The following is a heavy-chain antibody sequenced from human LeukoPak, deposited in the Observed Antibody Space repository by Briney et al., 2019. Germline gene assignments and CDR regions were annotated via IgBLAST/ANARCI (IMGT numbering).Heavy chain of an antibody. V-gene: IGHV1-46*01. J-gene: IGHJ6*02. D-gene: IGHD3-22*01. CDR1: GYTFTSYY. Sequence: ASVKVSCKASGYTFTSYYMHWVRQAPGQGLEWMGIINPSGGSTSYAQKFQGRVTMTRDTSTSTVYMELRSLRSEDTAVYYCARIYYDSSGYYYYYGMDVWGQGTTVTVSS. CDR3: ARIYYDSSGYYYYYGMDV. CDR2: INPSGGST.